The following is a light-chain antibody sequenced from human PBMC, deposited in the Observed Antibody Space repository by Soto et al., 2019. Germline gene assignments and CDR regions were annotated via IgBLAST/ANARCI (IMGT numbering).Light chain of an antibody. J-gene: IGKJ1*01. CDR1: QSVSSTY. CDR3: QQYGNSPKT. Sequence: EIVLTQSPGTLSLSPGERATLSCRASQSVSSTYLAWYQQKPGQAPRLLISGASSRATGTPDRFSGSGSGTDFTLTISRLEPEDCAVYYCQQYGNSPKTFGQGTKVEIK. CDR2: GAS. V-gene: IGKV3-20*01.